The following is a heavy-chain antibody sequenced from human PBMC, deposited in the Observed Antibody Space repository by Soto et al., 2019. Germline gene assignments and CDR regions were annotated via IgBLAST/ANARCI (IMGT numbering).Heavy chain of an antibody. CDR2: IYYGGSI. J-gene: IGHJ5*02. D-gene: IGHD3-22*01. V-gene: IGHV4-59*01. CDR3: TGAYYDVSGYSLDP. Sequence: SETLSLTCSVSGGSISSGYWTWIRQPPGKGLEWIGYIYYGGSINYNPSLKSRVIISVDTAKNQFSLRLSSVSAADTAVYYCTGAYYDVSGYSLDPWGQGTSVT. CDR1: GGSISSGY.